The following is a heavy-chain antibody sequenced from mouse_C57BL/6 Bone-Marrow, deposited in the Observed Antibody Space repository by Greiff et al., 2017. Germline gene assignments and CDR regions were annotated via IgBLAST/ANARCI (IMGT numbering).Heavy chain of an antibody. J-gene: IGHJ2*01. V-gene: IGHV5-9*01. Sequence: EVKLMESGGGLVKPGGSLKLSCAASGFTFSSYTLSWVRQTPEKRLEWAATISGGGGNTYYPDSVKGRFTISRDNAKNTLYLQMSSLRSEDTALYYCGRRYYFDYWGQGTTLTVSS. CDR2: ISGGGGNT. CDR1: GFTFSSYT. CDR3: GRRYYFDY.